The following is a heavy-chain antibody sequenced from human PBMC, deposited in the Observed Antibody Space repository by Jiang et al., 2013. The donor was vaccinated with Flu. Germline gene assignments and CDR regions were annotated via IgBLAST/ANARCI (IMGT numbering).Heavy chain of an antibody. Sequence: VQLVESGGGVVQPGRSLRLSCAASGFTFDDYGMHWVRQAPGKGLEGVALISHDGTDIYYADSVRGRFTISRDNSKNILSLQMNNLRGDDTAVYYCAREYYVFLDWPRALISYGLDVVGPRGPRSTVSS. CDR2: ISHDGTDI. J-gene: IGHJ6*02. V-gene: IGHV3-30*03. CDR1: GFTFDDYG. D-gene: IGHD3/OR15-3a*01. CDR3: AREYYVFLDWPRALISYGLDV.